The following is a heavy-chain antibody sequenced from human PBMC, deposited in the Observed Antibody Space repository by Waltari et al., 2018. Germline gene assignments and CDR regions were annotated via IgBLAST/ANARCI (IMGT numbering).Heavy chain of an antibody. V-gene: IGHV3-74*01. CDR2: IKRDGSST. J-gene: IGHJ3*02. CDR3: ARGGGGNGYDAFDI. Sequence: EVQLVESGGGLVQPGGSLRLSCAASGFTFSNYWMHWVRQAPGKGLVWVSRIKRDGSSTNKADSVKGRFTSSRDNAKNTVYMQMNSPIAEDTAVYYCARGGGGNGYDAFDIWGQGTMVTVSS. CDR1: GFTFSNYW. D-gene: IGHD2-15*01.